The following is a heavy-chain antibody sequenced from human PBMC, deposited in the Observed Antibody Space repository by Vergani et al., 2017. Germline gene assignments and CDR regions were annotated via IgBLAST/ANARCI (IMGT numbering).Heavy chain of an antibody. V-gene: IGHV3-30*02. CDR3: AKDRSHYDAFDV. D-gene: IGHD3-16*02. Sequence: QVQLVESGGGVVQPGGSLSLSGAASGFDFKRYGMNWVSQAPGKGLEWVSFIRYDGNNKGYGDSVKGRFTVSRDNSRNTIYLQMKSLRVEDTAVYYCAKDRSHYDAFDVWGHGTMVTVSS. J-gene: IGHJ3*01. CDR1: GFDFKRYG. CDR2: IRYDGNNK.